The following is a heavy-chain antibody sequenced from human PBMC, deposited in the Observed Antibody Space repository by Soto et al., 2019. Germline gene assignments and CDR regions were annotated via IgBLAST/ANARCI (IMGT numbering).Heavy chain of an antibody. CDR2: IFSDDEK. CDR3: ARSLVGPGGAYYYYGMDV. J-gene: IGHJ6*02. D-gene: IGHD1-26*01. CDR1: GFSLSNARMG. Sequence: QVTLKESGPVLVKPTETLTLTCTVSGFSLSNARMGVSWIRQPPGKALEWLAHIFSDDEKSYSTSLKSRLTISKDTSKSQVVLTMTNMDPVDTATYYCARSLVGPGGAYYYYGMDVWGQGTTVTVSS. V-gene: IGHV2-26*01.